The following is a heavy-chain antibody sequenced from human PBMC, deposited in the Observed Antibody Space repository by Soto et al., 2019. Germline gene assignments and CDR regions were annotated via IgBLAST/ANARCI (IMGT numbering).Heavy chain of an antibody. Sequence: SETLSLTCAVYGGSFSGYYWTWFRQPPGKGLEWIGEINHSGSTNYNPSLKSRVTISVNTSKNQFSLKLSSVTAADTAVYYCAREPYDMDVSAKGTTVTVSS. CDR1: GGSFSGYY. CDR3: AREPYDMDV. CDR2: INHSGST. V-gene: IGHV4-34*01. J-gene: IGHJ6*03.